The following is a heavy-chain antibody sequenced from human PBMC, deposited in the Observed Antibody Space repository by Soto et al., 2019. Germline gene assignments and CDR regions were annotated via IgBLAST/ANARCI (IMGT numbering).Heavy chain of an antibody. CDR2: INPSGGST. D-gene: IGHD6-13*01. Sequence: QVQLVQSGAEVKKPGASVKVSCKASGYTFTSYYMHWVRQAPGQGLEWMGIINPSGGSTSYAQKFQGRVTMTRDTSTSTVYLELNSLRSEDTAVYYCAGSIAAAGPFDYWGQGTLVTVSS. CDR3: AGSIAAAGPFDY. CDR1: GYTFTSYY. J-gene: IGHJ4*02. V-gene: IGHV1-46*03.